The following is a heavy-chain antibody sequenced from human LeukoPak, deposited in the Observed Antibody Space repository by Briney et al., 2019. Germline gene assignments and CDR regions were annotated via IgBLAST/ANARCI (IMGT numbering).Heavy chain of an antibody. CDR1: GGSISSYY. CDR2: IYYSGST. CDR3: ARDRSGYRYYYYMDV. Sequence: SETLSLTCTVSGGSISSYYWSWIRQPPGKGLEWIGYIYYSGSTNYNPSLKSRVTISVDTSKNQFSLKLSPVTAADTAVYYCARDRSGYRYYYYMDVWGKGTTVTVSS. J-gene: IGHJ6*03. V-gene: IGHV4-59*01. D-gene: IGHD1-1*01.